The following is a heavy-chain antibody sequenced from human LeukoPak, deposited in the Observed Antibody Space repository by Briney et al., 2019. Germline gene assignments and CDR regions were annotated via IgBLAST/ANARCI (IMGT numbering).Heavy chain of an antibody. CDR1: GFTFTNYV. CDR2: ISSDGSNK. J-gene: IGHJ3*02. Sequence: GGSLRPSCAASGFTFTNYVIHWVRLAPGKGLEWVPVISSDGSNKHYADSVKGRFTISRDDSKNTLYLQMDSLRVDDTALYYCTTFDMWGQGTMVTVSS. CDR3: TTFDM. V-gene: IGHV3-30*03.